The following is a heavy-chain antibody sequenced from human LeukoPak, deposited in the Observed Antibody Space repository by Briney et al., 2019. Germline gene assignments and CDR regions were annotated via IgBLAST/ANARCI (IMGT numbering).Heavy chain of an antibody. J-gene: IGHJ4*02. V-gene: IGHV1-18*01. D-gene: IGHD1-26*01. Sequence: GASVKVSCKASGYTFTSYGISWVRQAPGQGLEWMGWISAYNGNTNYAQKLQGRVTMTSDTSTSTAYMDLRSLRSDDTAVYYCARSHSGSYYGGDDYWGQGTLVTVSS. CDR1: GYTFTSYG. CDR3: ARSHSGSYYGGDDY. CDR2: ISAYNGNT.